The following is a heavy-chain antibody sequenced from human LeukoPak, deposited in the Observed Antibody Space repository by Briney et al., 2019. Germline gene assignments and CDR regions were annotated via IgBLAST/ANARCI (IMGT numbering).Heavy chain of an antibody. Sequence: GGSLRLSCAASGFTFSSYAMSWVRQAPGKGLEWVSAISGSGGSTYYADSVKGRFTISRDNSRNTLYLQMNSLRAEDTAVYYCAKGGRTTATTFGSSPIWGQGTMVTVSS. V-gene: IGHV3-23*01. J-gene: IGHJ3*02. CDR1: GFTFSSYA. D-gene: IGHD1-1*01. CDR2: ISGSGGST. CDR3: AKGGRTTATTFGSSPI.